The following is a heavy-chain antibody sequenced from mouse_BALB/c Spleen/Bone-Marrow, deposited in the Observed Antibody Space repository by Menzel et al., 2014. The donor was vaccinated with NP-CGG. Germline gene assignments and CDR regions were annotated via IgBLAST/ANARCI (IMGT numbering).Heavy chain of an antibody. J-gene: IGHJ3*01. CDR2: INPDSSTI. CDR1: GFDFSRFW. CDR3: ARLGYYGSFAF. D-gene: IGHD1-2*01. Sequence: EVKLQESGGGLVQPGGSLKLSCAASGFDFSRFWMSWVRQAPGKGLEWIGEINPDSSTINYTPSLKDKSIIFRDNAKNTLYLQMSKVRSEDTALYYCARLGYYGSFAFWGQGTLVTVSA. V-gene: IGHV4-1*02.